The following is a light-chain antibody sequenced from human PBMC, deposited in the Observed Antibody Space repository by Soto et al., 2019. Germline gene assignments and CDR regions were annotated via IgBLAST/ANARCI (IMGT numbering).Light chain of an antibody. Sequence: EIVLTQSPATLSLSPGERATLACRASQSVGSSLGWYHQKPGQAPRLLIYDTSIRVTGIPTRFSGSGSGTDVTPPSSSREPDDFSVYYCQHRRNCPYTFGKGTKLEIK. CDR2: DTS. CDR1: QSVGSS. CDR3: QHRRNCPYT. J-gene: IGKJ2*01. V-gene: IGKV3-11*01.